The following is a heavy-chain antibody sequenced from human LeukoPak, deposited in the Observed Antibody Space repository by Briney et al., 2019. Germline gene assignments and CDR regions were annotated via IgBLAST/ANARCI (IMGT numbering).Heavy chain of an antibody. J-gene: IGHJ4*02. Sequence: ASVKVSCKASGDTFTSYCMQWVRQAPGQGLEWMGVSNPSGVGTNYAQKFQDRVTMTRDTSTTTVYMELSSLRSEDTAVYYCAREDSGGYFDYWGQGTLVTVSS. V-gene: IGHV1-46*01. CDR3: AREDSGGYFDY. CDR2: SNPSGVGT. D-gene: IGHD2-21*01. CDR1: GDTFTSYC.